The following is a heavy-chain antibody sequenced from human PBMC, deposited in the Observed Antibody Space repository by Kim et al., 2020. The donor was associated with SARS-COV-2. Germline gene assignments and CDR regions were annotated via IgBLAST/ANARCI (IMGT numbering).Heavy chain of an antibody. D-gene: IGHD6-13*01. CDR3: AKGGRAAASYFDY. J-gene: IGHJ4*02. V-gene: IGHV3-9*01. Sequence: YADSVKGRFTISRDNAKNSLYLQMNSLRAEDTALYYCAKGGRAAASYFDYWGQGTLVTVSS.